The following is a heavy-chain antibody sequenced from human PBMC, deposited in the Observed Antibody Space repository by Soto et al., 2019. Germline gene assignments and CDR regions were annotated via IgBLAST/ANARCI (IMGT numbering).Heavy chain of an antibody. Sequence: ASVKVSCKASGYTFTTYGISWVRQAPGQGLEWMGWISVYNGNTNYAQKFQGRVTMTTDTSTSTAYMELRSLRSDDTAVYYCARADYGDYLAEKVHDYWGQGTLVTVSS. CDR3: ARADYGDYLAEKVHDY. J-gene: IGHJ4*02. CDR1: GYTFTTYG. D-gene: IGHD4-17*01. V-gene: IGHV1-18*01. CDR2: ISVYNGNT.